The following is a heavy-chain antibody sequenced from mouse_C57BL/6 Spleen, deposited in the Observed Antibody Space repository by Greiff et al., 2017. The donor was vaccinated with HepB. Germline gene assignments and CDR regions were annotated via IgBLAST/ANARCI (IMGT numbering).Heavy chain of an antibody. CDR3: ARYYYGSSYGYYAMDY. CDR2: IDPSDSYT. J-gene: IGHJ4*01. V-gene: IGHV1-50*01. Sequence: QVQLQQPGAELVKPGASVKLSCKASGYTFTSYWMQWVKQRPGQGLEWIGEIDPSDSYTNYNQKFKGKATLTVDTPSSTAYMQLSSLTSEDSAVYYCARYYYGSSYGYYAMDYWGQGTSVTVSS. CDR1: GYTFTSYW. D-gene: IGHD1-1*01.